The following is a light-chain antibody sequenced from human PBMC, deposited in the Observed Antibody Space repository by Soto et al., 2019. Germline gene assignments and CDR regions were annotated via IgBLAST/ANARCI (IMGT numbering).Light chain of an antibody. CDR1: SSDVGGYNY. Sequence: QSALTQPASVSGSPGQSITISCTGTSSDVGGYNYVSWYQQHPGRAPKLLIYEVNNRPSGVPDRFSGSKSGNTASLTVSGLQAEDEADYYCSSYAGSNNLVFGGGTKLTVL. V-gene: IGLV2-8*01. CDR3: SSYAGSNNLV. CDR2: EVN. J-gene: IGLJ2*01.